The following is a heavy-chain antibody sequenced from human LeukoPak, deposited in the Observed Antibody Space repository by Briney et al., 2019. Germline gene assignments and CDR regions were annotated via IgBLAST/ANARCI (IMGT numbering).Heavy chain of an antibody. J-gene: IGHJ6*02. V-gene: IGHV1-8*01. CDR3: ARSFSSYSSGWYVGYYYYGMDV. CDR1: GYTFTSYD. D-gene: IGHD6-19*01. CDR2: MNPNSGNT. Sequence: ASVKVSCKASGYTFTSYDINWVRQATGQGREWMGWMNPNSGNTGNAQKFQGRVTMTRDTTIRTAYMELSSLRSEDTAVYYCARSFSSYSSGWYVGYYYYGMDVWGQGTTVTVSS.